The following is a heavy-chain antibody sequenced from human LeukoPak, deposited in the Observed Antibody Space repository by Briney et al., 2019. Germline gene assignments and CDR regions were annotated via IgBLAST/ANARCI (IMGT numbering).Heavy chain of an antibody. Sequence: ASVKVSCKASGYTFTNYGVSWVRQAPGQGLEWMGWISAYNGYTNYAQKFQFRVTMTTDTSTSTAYMELRGLTSDDTAVYYCARDKAVTTERTQYFHHWGQGTLVTVSS. J-gene: IGHJ1*01. V-gene: IGHV1-18*01. D-gene: IGHD4-11*01. CDR1: GYTFTNYG. CDR3: ARDKAVTTERTQYFHH. CDR2: ISAYNGYT.